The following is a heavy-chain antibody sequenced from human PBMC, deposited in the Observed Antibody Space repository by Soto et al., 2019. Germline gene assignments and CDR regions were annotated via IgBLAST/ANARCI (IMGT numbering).Heavy chain of an antibody. Sequence: QVQLQESGPGLVKPSQTLSLTCSVSGVSITSSDSYWSLIRQPPGKGLEWIGYINSSGRAYYKPSLKSRVSISIDTSKNQFSLRLPSVTVADTAVYFGASFSTLGKDYGVDVWAQGTTVTVSS. J-gene: IGHJ6*02. CDR1: GVSITSSDSY. CDR3: ASFSTLGKDYGVDV. D-gene: IGHD3-3*02. CDR2: INSSGRA. V-gene: IGHV4-30-4*01.